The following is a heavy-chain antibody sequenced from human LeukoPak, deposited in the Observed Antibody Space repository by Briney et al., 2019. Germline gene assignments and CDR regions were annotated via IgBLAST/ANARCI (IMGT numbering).Heavy chain of an antibody. CDR2: ISGSGGST. Sequence: GGSLRLSCAASGFTFSSYWMSWVRQAPGKGLEWVSAISGSGGSTYYADSVNGRFTISRDNSKNTLYLQMNSLRAEDTAVYHCAKGFYYGSGGYLDYWGQGTLVTVSS. CDR1: GFTFSSYW. D-gene: IGHD3-10*01. J-gene: IGHJ4*02. V-gene: IGHV3-23*01. CDR3: AKGFYYGSGGYLDY.